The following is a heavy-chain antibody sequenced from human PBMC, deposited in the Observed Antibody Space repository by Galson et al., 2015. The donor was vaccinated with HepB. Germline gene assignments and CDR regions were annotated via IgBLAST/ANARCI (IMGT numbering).Heavy chain of an antibody. CDR2: ITSDSGRI. CDR1: GFNFEGNA. J-gene: IGHJ6*02. Sequence: SLRLSCAASGFNFEGNAMHWVSQAPGKGLEWVAGITSDSGRIAYADSVKGRFMISRDNAKNSLYLQMNSLRTEDTAFYYCARVIGDDDDEAEHAYSGMDVWGHGTTVTVSS. D-gene: IGHD3-16*01. CDR3: ARVIGDDDDEAEHAYSGMDV. V-gene: IGHV3-9*01.